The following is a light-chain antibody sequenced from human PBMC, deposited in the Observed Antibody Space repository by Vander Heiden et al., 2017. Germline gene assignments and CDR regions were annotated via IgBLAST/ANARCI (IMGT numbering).Light chain of an antibody. CDR2: WAS. CDR3: QQYYSIPWT. V-gene: IGKV4-1*01. CDR1: QSVLYSSNNKNY. J-gene: IGKJ1*01. Sequence: DSVMTKYPDSLAVSLGERATINCKSSQSVLYSSNNKNYLAWYQQKPGQPPKLLIYWASTRESGVPDRFSGSGSGTDFTLTISSLQAEDVAVYYCQQYYSIPWTFGQGTKLAIK.